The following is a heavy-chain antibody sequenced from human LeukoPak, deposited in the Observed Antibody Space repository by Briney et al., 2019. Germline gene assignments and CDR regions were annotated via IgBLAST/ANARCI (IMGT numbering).Heavy chain of an antibody. CDR1: GFTFSSYA. D-gene: IGHD3-16*01. CDR3: AKDYTYLVIITSLYGMDV. V-gene: IGHV3-30-3*01. Sequence: QPGRSLRLSCAASGFTFSSYAMHWVRQAPGKGLEWVAVISYDGSNKYYADSVKGRFTISRDNSKNTLYLQMNSLRVEDTAVYYCAKDYTYLVIITSLYGMDVWGQGTTVTVPS. CDR2: ISYDGSNK. J-gene: IGHJ6*02.